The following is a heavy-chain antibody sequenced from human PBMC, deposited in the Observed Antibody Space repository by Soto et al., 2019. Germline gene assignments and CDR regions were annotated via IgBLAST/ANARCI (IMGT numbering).Heavy chain of an antibody. V-gene: IGHV4-59*01. D-gene: IGHD3-22*01. Sequence: SETLSLTCTVSGGSISSYYLSWIRQPPGKGLEWIGYIYYSGSTNYNPSLKSRVTISVDTSKNQFSLKLSSVTAADTAVYYCARVFMGVDSSGYYRNYYYYYGMDVWGQGTTVTVSS. J-gene: IGHJ6*02. CDR1: GGSISSYY. CDR3: ARVFMGVDSSGYYRNYYYYYGMDV. CDR2: IYYSGST.